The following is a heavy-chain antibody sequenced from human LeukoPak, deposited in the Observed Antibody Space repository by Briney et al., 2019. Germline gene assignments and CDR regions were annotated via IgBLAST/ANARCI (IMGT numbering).Heavy chain of an antibody. J-gene: IGHJ4*02. V-gene: IGHV5-51*01. CDR3: ARSRSIAEAAFDY. CDR2: IYPCDSDT. D-gene: IGHD6-13*01. CDR1: GYSFTSYW. Sequence: GGSLKISCKGSGYSFTSYWIGWVRQMPGKGLEWMGIIYPCDSDTRYSPSFQGQVTISADKSISTAYLQWSSLKASDTARYYCARSRSIAEAAFDYWGQGTQVTVSS.